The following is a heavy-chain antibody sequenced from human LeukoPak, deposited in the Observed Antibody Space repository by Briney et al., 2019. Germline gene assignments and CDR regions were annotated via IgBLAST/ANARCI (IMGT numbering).Heavy chain of an antibody. CDR2: FSSSGSTI. CDR3: ARDYLSGGGFDY. Sequence: GGSLRLSCAASGFTFSSYEMNWVRQAPGKGLEWVSYFSSSGSTIYYADSVKGRFTISRDNAKNSLYLQMNSLRAEDTAVYYCARDYLSGGGFDYWGQGTLVTVSS. V-gene: IGHV3-48*03. D-gene: IGHD3-10*01. J-gene: IGHJ4*02. CDR1: GFTFSSYE.